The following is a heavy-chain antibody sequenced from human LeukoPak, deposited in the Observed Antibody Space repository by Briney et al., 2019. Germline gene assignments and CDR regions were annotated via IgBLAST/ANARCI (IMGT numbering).Heavy chain of an antibody. J-gene: IGHJ4*02. CDR1: GGSISSYY. CDR2: IAASSGST. Sequence: NPSETLSLTCTVSGGSISSYYWSWIRQPPEKGLEWVSSIAASSGSTYYADSVKGRFTISRDNSKNTLYLQMNSLRAEDTAVYYCAKDLLGATTPAYFDYWGQGTLVTVSS. D-gene: IGHD1-26*01. CDR3: AKDLLGATTPAYFDY. V-gene: IGHV3-23*01.